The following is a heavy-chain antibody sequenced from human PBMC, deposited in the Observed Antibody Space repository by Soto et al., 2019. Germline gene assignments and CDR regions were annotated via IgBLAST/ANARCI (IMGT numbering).Heavy chain of an antibody. CDR3: ARDLAPLMSSSWWFDYYYGMDV. CDR1: GFTFSSYS. J-gene: IGHJ6*02. D-gene: IGHD6-13*01. CDR2: ISSSSSYI. Sequence: GGSLRLSCAASGFTFSSYSMNWVRQAPGKGLKWVSSISSSSSYIYYADSVKGRFTISRDNAKNSLYLQMNSLRAEDTAVYYCARDLAPLMSSSWWFDYYYGMDVWGQGTTVTVSS. V-gene: IGHV3-21*01.